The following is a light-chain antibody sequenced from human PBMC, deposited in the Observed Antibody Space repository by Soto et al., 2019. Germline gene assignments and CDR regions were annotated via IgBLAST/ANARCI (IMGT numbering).Light chain of an antibody. V-gene: IGKV3-20*01. J-gene: IGKJ1*01. CDR3: QHFGNSLWT. CDR1: QSVASRN. Sequence: EIVLTQSPGTLSLSPGERAPLSCRASQSVASRNLAWYQQKSGQAPRLLIYGASSRAIHTPDRFSGSGSGTDFTLTISGLEPEDFAVYYCQHFGNSLWTFGQGTKVDIK. CDR2: GAS.